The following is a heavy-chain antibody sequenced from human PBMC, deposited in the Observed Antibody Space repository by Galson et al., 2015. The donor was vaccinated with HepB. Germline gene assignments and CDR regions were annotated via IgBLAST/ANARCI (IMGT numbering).Heavy chain of an antibody. CDR2: IWSDGSNQ. Sequence: SLRLSCAASGFTFNTYGMHWVRQAPGKGLEWVALIWSDGSNQYYADSVKGRFIISRDNSRNTLYLQMNSLRAEDTALYYCAREAHIAAPACLDSWGQGTLVTVSS. D-gene: IGHD6-13*01. CDR3: AREAHIAAPACLDS. CDR1: GFTFNTYG. V-gene: IGHV3-33*01. J-gene: IGHJ4*02.